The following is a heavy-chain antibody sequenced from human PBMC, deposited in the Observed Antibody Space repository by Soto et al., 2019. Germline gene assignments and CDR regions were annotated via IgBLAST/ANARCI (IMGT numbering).Heavy chain of an antibody. D-gene: IGHD3-16*01. J-gene: IGHJ5*02. V-gene: IGHV3-48*03. Sequence: EVLLVESGGGLVQPGGSLRLSCTDSGFTFSSYEMNWVRQAPGKGLEWISYISTSGRTIFDAGSVKGRFTISRDNTRNTLFLQMDSLRPEDTAVYYCARQPAHVYEASPKWFDPWGQGTLVIVSS. CDR3: ARQPAHVYEASPKWFDP. CDR2: ISTSGRTI. CDR1: GFTFSSYE.